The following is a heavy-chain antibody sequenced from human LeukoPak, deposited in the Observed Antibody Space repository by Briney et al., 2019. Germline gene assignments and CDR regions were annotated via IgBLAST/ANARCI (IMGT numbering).Heavy chain of an antibody. CDR1: GYSFTSYW. D-gene: IGHD6-13*01. CDR3: ARHFAGYSSPLGAFDI. J-gene: IGHJ3*02. V-gene: IGHV5-51*01. Sequence: GESLKISCKGSGYSFTSYWIGWVRQMPGKGLEWMGIIYPGDSDTRYSPSFQGQVTISADKSISTAYLQWSSLKASDTAMYYCARHFAGYSSPLGAFDIWGQGTMVTVSS. CDR2: IYPGDSDT.